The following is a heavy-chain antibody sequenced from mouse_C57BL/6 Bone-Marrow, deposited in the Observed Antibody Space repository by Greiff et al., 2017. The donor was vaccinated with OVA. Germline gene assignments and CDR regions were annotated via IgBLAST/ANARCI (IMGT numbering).Heavy chain of an antibody. Sequence: EVKLMESGGGLVQPGGSLKLSCAASGFTFSDYYMYWVRQTPEKRLEWVAYISNGGGSTYYPDTVKGRFTISRDNAKNTLYLQMSRLKSEDTAMDYCARQAYGSSSYFDYWGQGTTRTVSS. V-gene: IGHV5-12*01. CDR3: ARQAYGSSSYFDY. CDR2: ISNGGGST. J-gene: IGHJ2*01. D-gene: IGHD1-1*01. CDR1: GFTFSDYY.